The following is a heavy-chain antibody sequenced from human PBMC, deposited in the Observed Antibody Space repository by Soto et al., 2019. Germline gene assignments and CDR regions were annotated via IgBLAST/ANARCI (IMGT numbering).Heavy chain of an antibody. CDR3: ATEKLSGTFDI. V-gene: IGHV1-18*01. J-gene: IGHJ3*02. CDR2: ISAYNGNT. Sequence: ASVKVSCKASGYSFTIYGISWVRQAPGQGLEWMGWISAYNGNTNYAQKFQGRVTMTEDTSTNTAYMELSSLRSEDTAGYYCATEKLSGTFDIWGQGTMVTVSS. D-gene: IGHD5-12*01. CDR1: GYSFTIYG.